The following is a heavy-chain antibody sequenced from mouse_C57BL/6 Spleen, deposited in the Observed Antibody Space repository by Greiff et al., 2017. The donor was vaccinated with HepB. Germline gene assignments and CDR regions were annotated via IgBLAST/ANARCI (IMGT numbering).Heavy chain of an antibody. CDR1: GYTFTSYW. CDR2: IHTNSGST. J-gene: IGHJ2*01. V-gene: IGHV1-64*01. Sequence: QVQLKQPGAELVKPGASVKLSCKASGYTFTSYWMHWVKQRPGQGLEWIGMIHTNSGSTNYNEKFKSKATLTVDKSSSTAYMQLSSLTSEYSAVYCCARRSSGSKIHFDYWGQGTTLTVSS. CDR3: ARRSSGSKIHFDY. D-gene: IGHD3-2*02.